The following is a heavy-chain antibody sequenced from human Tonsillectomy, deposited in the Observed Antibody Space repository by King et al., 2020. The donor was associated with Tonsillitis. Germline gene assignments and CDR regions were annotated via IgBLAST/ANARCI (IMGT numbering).Heavy chain of an antibody. CDR2: IIPIFGTA. V-gene: IGHV1-69*01. Sequence: QLVQSGAEVKKPGSSVKVSCKASGGTFSSYAISWVRQAPGQGLEWMGGIIPIFGTANYAQKFQGRVTITADESTSTAYMELSSLRSEDTAVYYCARGSRYYDSSGYYLGPLYYFDCWGQGTLVTVSS. J-gene: IGHJ4*02. CDR1: GGTFSSYA. D-gene: IGHD3-22*01. CDR3: ARGSRYYDSSGYYLGPLYYFDC.